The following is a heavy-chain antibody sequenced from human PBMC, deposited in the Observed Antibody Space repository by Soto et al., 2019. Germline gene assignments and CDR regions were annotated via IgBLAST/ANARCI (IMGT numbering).Heavy chain of an antibody. J-gene: IGHJ4*02. Sequence: QMQLVQSGPEVKKPGTSVKVSCKASGFTFTSSAVQWVRQARGQRLEWIGWIVVGSGNTNYAQKFQERVTITRDMSTSPGYQELSSLRSEDTAVYYCAADTYYYGSGSSQGFDYWGQGTLVTVSS. D-gene: IGHD3-10*01. CDR1: GFTFTSSA. CDR2: IVVGSGNT. CDR3: AADTYYYGSGSSQGFDY. V-gene: IGHV1-58*01.